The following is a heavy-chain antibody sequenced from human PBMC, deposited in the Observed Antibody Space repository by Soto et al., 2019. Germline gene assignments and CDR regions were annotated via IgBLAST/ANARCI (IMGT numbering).Heavy chain of an antibody. J-gene: IGHJ3*02. V-gene: IGHV5-10-1*01. CDR2: IDPSDSYT. D-gene: IGHD1-26*01. CDR3: AREWELGAFDI. CDR1: GYSFTSYW. Sequence: GESLKISCKGSGYSFTSYWISWVRKMPGKGVEWMGRIDPSDSYTNYSPSFQGHVTISADKSISTAYLQWSSLKASDTAMYYGAREWELGAFDIWGQGTMVTVSS.